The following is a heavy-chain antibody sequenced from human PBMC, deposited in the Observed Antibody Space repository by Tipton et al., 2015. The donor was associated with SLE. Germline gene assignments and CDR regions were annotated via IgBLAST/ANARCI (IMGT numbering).Heavy chain of an antibody. CDR2: ISSSSSYI. Sequence: SLRLSCAASGFTFSSYSMNWVRQAPGKGLEWVSSISSSSSYIYYADSVKGRFTISRDNAKNSLYLQMNSLRAEDTAVYYCARARLGTAFDIWGQGTMVTVSS. CDR3: ARARLGTAFDI. D-gene: IGHD7-27*01. CDR1: GFTFSSYS. V-gene: IGHV3-21*03. J-gene: IGHJ3*02.